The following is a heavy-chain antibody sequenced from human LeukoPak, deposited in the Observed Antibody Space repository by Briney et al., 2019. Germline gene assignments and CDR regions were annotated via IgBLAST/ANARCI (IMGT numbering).Heavy chain of an antibody. D-gene: IGHD3-10*01. V-gene: IGHV3-23*01. CDR3: AKDERKLWFGELTYYFDY. CDR2: ISGSGGST. J-gene: IGHJ4*02. CDR1: GFTFSSYD. Sequence: PGGSLRLSCAASGFTFSSYDMSWVRQAPGKGLEWVSAISGSGGSTYYADSVKGRFTISRDNSKNTLYLQMNSLRAEDTAVYYCAKDERKLWFGELTYYFDYWGQGTLVTVSS.